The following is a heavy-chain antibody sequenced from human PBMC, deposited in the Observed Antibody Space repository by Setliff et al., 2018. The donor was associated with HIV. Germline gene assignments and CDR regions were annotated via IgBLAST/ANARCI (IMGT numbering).Heavy chain of an antibody. J-gene: IGHJ4*03. CDR2: INSDGSST. CDR3: ARGGSNSWSPFDY. Sequence: GGSLRLSCAASGFTFSGYWMHWVRQAPGKGLVWVSRINSDGSSTTYADSVKGRFTISRDNAKNTLYLQMNSLRAEDTAVYYCARGGSNSWSPFDYWGQGTMVTVSS. D-gene: IGHD6-13*01. V-gene: IGHV3-74*01. CDR1: GFTFSGYW.